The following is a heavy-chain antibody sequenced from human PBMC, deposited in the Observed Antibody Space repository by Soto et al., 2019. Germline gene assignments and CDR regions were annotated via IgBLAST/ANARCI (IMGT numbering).Heavy chain of an antibody. CDR1: GFTFSSYG. Sequence: GGSLRLSCAASGFTFSSYGMHWVRQAPGKGLEWVAVIWYDGSNKYYADSVKGRFTISRDNSKNTLYLQMNSLRAEDTAVYYCARDSSYYDSSGYYSHYYGMDVWGQGTTVTVPS. V-gene: IGHV3-33*01. CDR3: ARDSSYYDSSGYYSHYYGMDV. CDR2: IWYDGSNK. D-gene: IGHD3-22*01. J-gene: IGHJ6*02.